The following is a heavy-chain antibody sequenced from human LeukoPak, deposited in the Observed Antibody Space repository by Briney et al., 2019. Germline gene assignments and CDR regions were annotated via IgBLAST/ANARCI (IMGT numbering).Heavy chain of an antibody. J-gene: IGHJ4*02. CDR2: IYPGTSDT. Sequence: GESLKISCKASGYSFTNYWIGWVRQMPGKGLEWMGIIYPGTSDTKYSPSFQGQVTVSADKSISTAYLQWSSLKASDTAVYYCARRGYDSRGYHFYFDYWGQGTLVTVSS. CDR3: ARRGYDSRGYHFYFDY. V-gene: IGHV5-51*01. CDR1: GYSFTNYW. D-gene: IGHD3-22*01.